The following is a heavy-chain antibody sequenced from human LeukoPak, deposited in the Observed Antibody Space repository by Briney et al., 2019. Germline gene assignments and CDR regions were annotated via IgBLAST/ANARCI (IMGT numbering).Heavy chain of an antibody. CDR2: INGSGDKT. V-gene: IGHV3-23*01. J-gene: IGHJ4*02. CDR1: GFTFRSYA. CDR3: AKPARTDYADY. Sequence: GGSLRLSCAASGFTFRSYAMSWVRQAPGKGLEWVSSINGSGDKTYYADSVKGRFTISRDNSKNTLYLQMNSLRAEDTAVYYCAKPARTDYADYWGQGTLVTVSS. D-gene: IGHD1-14*01.